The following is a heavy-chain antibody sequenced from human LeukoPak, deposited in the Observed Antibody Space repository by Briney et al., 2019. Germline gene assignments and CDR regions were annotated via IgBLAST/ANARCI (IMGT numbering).Heavy chain of an antibody. CDR1: NGSFTAYY. D-gene: IGHD6-19*01. CDR3: ARVGWRVLDY. V-gene: IGHV4-34*01. J-gene: IGHJ4*02. Sequence: PSETLSLTCAVANGSFTAYYWNWIRQSPGKGLEWIGEINESGKTNYNESLKSRVSISLDRPRNHFSLRLSAVTSADTAVYFCARVGWRVLDYWGQGILVSVSS. CDR2: INESGKT.